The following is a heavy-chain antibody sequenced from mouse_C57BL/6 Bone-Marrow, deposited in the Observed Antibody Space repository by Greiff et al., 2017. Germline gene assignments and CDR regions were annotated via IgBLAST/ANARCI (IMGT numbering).Heavy chain of an antibody. CDR1: GFNIKDDY. D-gene: IGHD2-2*01. Sequence: EVKLQESGAELVRPGASVKLSCTASGFNIKDDYMHWVKQRPEQGLAWIGWIDPENGDTEYASKFQGKATITADTSSNTAYLQLSSLTSEDTAVYYCTYGYDWFAYWGQGTLVTVSA. CDR3: TYGYDWFAY. V-gene: IGHV14-4*01. J-gene: IGHJ3*01. CDR2: IDPENGDT.